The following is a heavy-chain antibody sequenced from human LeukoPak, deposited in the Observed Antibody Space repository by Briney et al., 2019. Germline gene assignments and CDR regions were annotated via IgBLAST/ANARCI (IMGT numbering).Heavy chain of an antibody. CDR1: AATFSTNA. D-gene: IGHD2-15*01. CDR2: VTGSGDNT. J-gene: IGHJ4*02. CDR3: AKGCSGASCYRRDLDY. V-gene: IGHV3-23*01. Sequence: GGSLRLSCAASAATFSTNALGCVRQAPGKGLEWVSAVTGSGDNTYYADSVKGRFTISRDNPKNTLYLQMNSLRAEDTAVYYCAKGCSGASCYRRDLDYWGQGTLVTVSS.